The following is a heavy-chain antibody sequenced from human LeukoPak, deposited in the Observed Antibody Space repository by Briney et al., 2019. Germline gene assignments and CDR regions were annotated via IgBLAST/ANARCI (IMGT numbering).Heavy chain of an antibody. D-gene: IGHD3-22*01. CDR3: AKDLGSGYSSVRAFDI. V-gene: IGHV3-23*01. Sequence: PGGSLRLSCAASGFTFNNYAMSWVRQAPGKGLEWVSAISGSGGSTYYADSVKGRFTISRDNSKNTLYLQMNSLRAEDTAVYYCAKDLGSGYSSVRAFDIWGQGTMVTVSS. CDR1: GFTFNNYA. J-gene: IGHJ3*02. CDR2: ISGSGGST.